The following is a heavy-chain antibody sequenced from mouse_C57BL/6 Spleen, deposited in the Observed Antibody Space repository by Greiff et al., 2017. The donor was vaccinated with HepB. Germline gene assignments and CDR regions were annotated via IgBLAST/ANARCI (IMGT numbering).Heavy chain of an antibody. D-gene: IGHD1-1*01. V-gene: IGHV1-62-2*01. CDR3: ARHGPHYYGSSLYAMDY. CDR2: FYPGSGSI. CDR1: GYTFTEYT. J-gene: IGHJ4*01. Sequence: VKLQESGAELVKPGASVKLSCKASGYTFTEYTIHWVKQRSGQGLEWIGWFYPGSGSIKYNEKFKDKATLTADKSSSTVYMELSRLTSEDSAVYFCARHGPHYYGSSLYAMDYWGQGTSVTVSS.